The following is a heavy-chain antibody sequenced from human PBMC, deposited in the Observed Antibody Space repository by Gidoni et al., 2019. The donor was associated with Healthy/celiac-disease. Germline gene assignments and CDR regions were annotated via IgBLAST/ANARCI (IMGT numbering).Heavy chain of an antibody. V-gene: IGHV4-34*01. CDR2: INHSGST. D-gene: IGHD6-19*01. J-gene: IGHJ4*02. Sequence: SWIRQPPGKGLEWIGEINHSGSTNYNPSLKSRVTISVDTSKNQFSLKLSSVTAADTAVYYCARGGLSIAVAGGFDYWGQGTLVTVSS. CDR3: ARGGLSIAVAGGFDY.